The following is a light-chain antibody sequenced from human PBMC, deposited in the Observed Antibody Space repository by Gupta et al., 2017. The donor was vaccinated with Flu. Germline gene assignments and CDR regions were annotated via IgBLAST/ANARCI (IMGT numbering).Light chain of an antibody. V-gene: IGKV1-27*01. Sequence: DLQMTQSPSSLSASVGDTVTITCRASQGISAYLAWYQQKPEKAPKLLIYAATTLQSGAPSRFSGSGSGTDFTLTFTGLQAEDVATYYCQRYNRAPRTFGQGTKVEI. CDR2: AAT. CDR1: QGISAY. CDR3: QRYNRAPRT. J-gene: IGKJ1*01.